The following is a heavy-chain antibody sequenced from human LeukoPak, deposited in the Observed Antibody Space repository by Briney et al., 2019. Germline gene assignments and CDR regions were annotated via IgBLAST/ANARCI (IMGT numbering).Heavy chain of an antibody. CDR3: ASLGGYYYYGSSGPRLDY. CDR1: GFTFSSYA. J-gene: IGHJ4*02. CDR2: ISYDGSNK. D-gene: IGHD3-22*01. Sequence: GGSLRLSCAASGFTFSSYAMHWVRQAPGKGLGWVAVISYDGSNKYYADSVKGRFTISRDNSKNTLYPQMNSLRAEDTAVYYCASLGGYYYYGSSGPRLDYWGQGTLVTVSS. V-gene: IGHV3-30*04.